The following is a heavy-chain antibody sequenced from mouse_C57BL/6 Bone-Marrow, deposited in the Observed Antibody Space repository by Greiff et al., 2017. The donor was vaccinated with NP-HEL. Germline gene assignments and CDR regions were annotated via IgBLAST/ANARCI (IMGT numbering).Heavy chain of an antibody. CDR1: GYTFTSYW. V-gene: IGHV1-7*01. CDR3: ARYRASTGTRAMDD. D-gene: IGHD4-1*02. Sequence: VQLQESGAELAKPGASVKLSCKASGYTFTSYWMHWVKQRPGQGLEWIGYINPSSGYTKYNQKFKDKATLTADTASSTAYMQLSSLTYEDSAVYYCARYRASTGTRAMDDWGQGTSVTVSS. CDR2: INPSSGYT. J-gene: IGHJ4*01.